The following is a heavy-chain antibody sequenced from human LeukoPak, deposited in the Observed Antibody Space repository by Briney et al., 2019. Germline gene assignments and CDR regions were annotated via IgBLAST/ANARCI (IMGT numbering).Heavy chain of an antibody. CDR3: ARAPNPHYEILTGSPPPFYY. Sequence: PGGSLRLSCAASGFTFSSYSMNWVRQAPGKGLEWVSSISSSSSYIYYADSVKGRFTISRDNAKNSLYLQMDSLRAEDTAVYYCARAPNPHYEILTGSPPPFYYWGQGTLVTVSS. V-gene: IGHV3-21*01. CDR2: ISSSSSYI. J-gene: IGHJ4*02. D-gene: IGHD3-9*01. CDR1: GFTFSSYS.